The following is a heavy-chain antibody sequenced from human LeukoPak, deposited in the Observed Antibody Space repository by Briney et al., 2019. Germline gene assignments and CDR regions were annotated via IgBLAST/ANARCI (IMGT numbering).Heavy chain of an antibody. CDR1: GYSISSGYY. V-gene: IGHV4-38-2*02. D-gene: IGHD6-13*01. J-gene: IGHJ4*02. Sequence: SETLSLTCTVSGYSISSGYYWGWIRQPPGKGLEWIGSIYHSGSTYYNPSLKSRVTISVDTSKNQFSLKLSSVTAADTAVYYCARGVAAAGRRVYFDYWGQGTLVTVSS. CDR2: IYHSGST. CDR3: ARGVAAAGRRVYFDY.